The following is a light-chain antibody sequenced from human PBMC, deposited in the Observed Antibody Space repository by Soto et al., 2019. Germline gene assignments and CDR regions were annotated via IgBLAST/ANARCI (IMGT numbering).Light chain of an antibody. CDR2: TTS. J-gene: IGKJ4*01. CDR1: QTIDKY. V-gene: IGKV1-39*01. Sequence: DIQMTQSPSSLSASVGDRVTITCRASQTIDKYLNWYQEKPGKAPKLLIYTTSTLQSEIPSRFSGSGSETDFTRTISSLQPEDFATYYCQQSYSTPLTFGGGTKVEIK. CDR3: QQSYSTPLT.